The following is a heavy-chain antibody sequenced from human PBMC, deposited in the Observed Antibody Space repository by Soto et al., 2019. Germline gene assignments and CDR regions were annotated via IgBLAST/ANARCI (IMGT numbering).Heavy chain of an antibody. V-gene: IGHV3-11*01. CDR1: AFTFSDYY. J-gene: IGHJ6*02. CDR3: ARGYYDFWSGYYISPYGMDV. Sequence: GGSLRLSCAVSAFTFSDYYMSWIRQAPGKGLEWVSYISSRGGSIYYADSVKGRFTISRDNAKNSLYLQMNGLRAEDTAVYYCARGYYDFWSGYYISPYGMDVWGQGTTVTVSS. CDR2: ISSRGGSI. D-gene: IGHD3-3*01.